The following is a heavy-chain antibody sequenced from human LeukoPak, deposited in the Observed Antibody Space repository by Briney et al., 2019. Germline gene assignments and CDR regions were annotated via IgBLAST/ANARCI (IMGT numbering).Heavy chain of an antibody. J-gene: IGHJ4*02. CDR3: ARRAGAYSHPYDY. CDR1: GFTFSDYY. D-gene: IGHD4/OR15-4a*01. V-gene: IGHV3-11*04. CDR2: ISSSGSTI. Sequence: GGSLRLSCGASGFTFSDYYMSWIRQAPGKGLEWVSYISSSGSTIYYADSVKGRFTISRDNAKNSLYLQMNSLRAEDTAVYYCARRAGAYSHPYDYWGQGTLVTVSS.